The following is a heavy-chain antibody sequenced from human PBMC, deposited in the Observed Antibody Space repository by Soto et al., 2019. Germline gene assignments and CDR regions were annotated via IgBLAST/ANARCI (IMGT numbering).Heavy chain of an antibody. J-gene: IGHJ2*01. CDR2: ISGSGGST. CDR3: AKNHLTTVTTGGFDWCFDL. CDR1: GFTFSSYA. D-gene: IGHD4-17*01. V-gene: IGHV3-23*01. Sequence: GGSLRLSCAASGFTFSSYAMSWVRQAPGKGLEWVSAISGSGGSTYYADSVKGRFTISRDNSKNTLYLQMNSLRAEDTAVYYCAKNHLTTVTTGGFDWCFDLWRRGTLVTVSS.